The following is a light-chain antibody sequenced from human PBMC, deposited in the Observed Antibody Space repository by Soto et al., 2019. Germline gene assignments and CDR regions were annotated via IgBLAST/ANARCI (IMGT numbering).Light chain of an antibody. CDR2: GAS. Sequence: EIVMTQSPATLSVSPGERATLSCRASQSVSSNLAWYQQKPGQAPRLLIYGASTRATGIPARFSGSGSGTEFTLTISSLHSEDFAVYYCQQDNNWPPVIFTFGPGTKVDIK. CDR1: QSVSSN. CDR3: QQDNNWPPVIFT. J-gene: IGKJ3*01. V-gene: IGKV3-15*01.